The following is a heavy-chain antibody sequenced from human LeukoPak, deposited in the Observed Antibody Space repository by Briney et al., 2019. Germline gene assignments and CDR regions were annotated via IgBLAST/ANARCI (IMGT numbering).Heavy chain of an antibody. CDR2: IYYSGIT. Sequence: PSETLSLTCTVSGYSIRSGFYWGWIRQPPGKGLEWIANIYYSGITYYNPSLKSRVTISVDTSKNHFSLKLSSVTAADTAVYYCARLRYYGSGSYPMTGNWFDPWGQGILVTVSS. D-gene: IGHD3-10*01. CDR1: GYSIRSGFY. J-gene: IGHJ5*02. V-gene: IGHV4-38-2*02. CDR3: ARLRYYGSGSYPMTGNWFDP.